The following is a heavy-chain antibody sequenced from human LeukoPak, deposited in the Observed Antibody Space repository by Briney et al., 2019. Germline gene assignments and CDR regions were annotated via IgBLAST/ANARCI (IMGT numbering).Heavy chain of an antibody. V-gene: IGHV4-59*08. Sequence: SETLSLTCTVSGGSISSYYWSWIRQPPGKGLEWIGNIYYTGSTSYNPSLKSRVTISVDTSKNQFSLKLTSVTAADTAVYYCARYRSSGLVYWGQGTLVTVSS. CDR3: ARYRSSGLVY. J-gene: IGHJ4*02. CDR1: GGSISSYY. D-gene: IGHD6-19*01. CDR2: IYYTGST.